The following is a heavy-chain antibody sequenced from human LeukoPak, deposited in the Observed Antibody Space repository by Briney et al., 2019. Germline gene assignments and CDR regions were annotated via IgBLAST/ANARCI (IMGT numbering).Heavy chain of an antibody. V-gene: IGHV4-61*02. J-gene: IGHJ3*02. CDR1: GGSISSGSYY. CDR2: IYTSGST. Sequence: SETLSLTCTVSGGSISSGSYYWSWIRQPAGKGLEGIGRIYTSGSTNYNPSRKSRVTILDDTSKNQFSLKLNSVTAADTAVYYCARAVSIQLWTQSAFDIWGQGTMVTVSS. CDR3: ARAVSIQLWTQSAFDI. D-gene: IGHD5-18*01.